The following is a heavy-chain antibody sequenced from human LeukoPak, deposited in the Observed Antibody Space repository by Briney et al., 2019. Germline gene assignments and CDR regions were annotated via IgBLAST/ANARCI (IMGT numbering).Heavy chain of an antibody. Sequence: PSETLSLTCTVSGGSISGSSYYWGWIRQPPGKGLEWIGSIYYSGSTYYNPSLKSRVTISVDTSKNQFSLKLSSVTAADTAVYYCARVVWGSYRSSGDWGQGTLVTVSS. CDR1: GGSISGSSYY. V-gene: IGHV4-39*01. D-gene: IGHD3-16*02. CDR2: IYYSGST. CDR3: ARVVWGSYRSSGD. J-gene: IGHJ4*02.